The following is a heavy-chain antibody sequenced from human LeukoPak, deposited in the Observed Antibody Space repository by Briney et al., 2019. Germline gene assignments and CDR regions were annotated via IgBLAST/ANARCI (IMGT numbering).Heavy chain of an antibody. D-gene: IGHD1-26*01. CDR1: GFTFSSYA. V-gene: IGHV3-23*01. J-gene: IGHJ4*02. CDR3: ARGKWEPRHFDY. Sequence: GGSLRLSCAASGFTFSSYAMSWVRQAPGKGLEWVSAISGSGGSTYYADSVKGRFTISRDNSKNTLYLQMNSLRAEDTAVYYCARGKWEPRHFDYWGQGTLVTVSS. CDR2: ISGSGGST.